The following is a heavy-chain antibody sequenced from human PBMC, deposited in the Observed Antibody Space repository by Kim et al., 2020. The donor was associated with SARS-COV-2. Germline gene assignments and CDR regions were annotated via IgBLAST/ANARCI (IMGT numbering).Heavy chain of an antibody. CDR3: ARGRYCSSTSCYHSYYGMDV. V-gene: IGHV4-59*01. D-gene: IGHD2-2*01. CDR2: IYYSGST. CDR1: GGSISSYY. J-gene: IGHJ6*02. Sequence: SETLSLTCTVSGGSISSYYWSWIRQPPGKGLEWIGYIYYSGSTNYNPSLKSRVTISVDTSKNQFSLKLSSVTAADTAVYYCARGRYCSSTSCYHSYYGMDVWGQGTTVTVSS.